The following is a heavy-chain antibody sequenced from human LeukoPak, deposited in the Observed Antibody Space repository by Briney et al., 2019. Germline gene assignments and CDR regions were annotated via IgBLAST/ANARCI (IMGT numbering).Heavy chain of an antibody. CDR3: ARQTRGYSFGSGYYYYMDV. CDR1: GYSFTSYW. Sequence: GESLKISCKGSGYSFTSYWIGWVRQMPGKGLEWMGIIYPGDSDTRYSPSFQGQVTISADKSITTAYLQWSSLQASDTAMYYCARQTRGYSFGSGYYYYMDVWGKGTTVTVSS. J-gene: IGHJ6*03. D-gene: IGHD5-18*01. CDR2: IYPGDSDT. V-gene: IGHV5-51*01.